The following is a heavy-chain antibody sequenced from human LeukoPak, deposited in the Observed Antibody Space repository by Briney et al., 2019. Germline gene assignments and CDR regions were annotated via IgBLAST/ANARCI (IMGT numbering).Heavy chain of an antibody. CDR3: ARETTVVPAAISYFDY. V-gene: IGHV4-39*07. CDR2: IYYSGST. Sequence: SETLSLTCTVSGGSISSSSYYWVWIRQPPGKGLEWMGSIYYSGSTYYNPSLKRRVTISVDTSKKHFSLKLSYVNAADTAVSSCARETTVVPAAISYFDYWGQGTLVTVSS. D-gene: IGHD2-2*02. CDR1: GGSISSSSYY. J-gene: IGHJ4*02.